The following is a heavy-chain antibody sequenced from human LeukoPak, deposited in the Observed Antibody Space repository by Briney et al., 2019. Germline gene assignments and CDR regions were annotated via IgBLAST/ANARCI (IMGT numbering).Heavy chain of an antibody. CDR1: GGSISSSNW. J-gene: IGHJ4*02. V-gene: IGHV4-4*02. Sequence: PSETLSLTCAVSGGSISSSNWWSWVRQPPGKGLEWIGEIYHSGSTYYNPSLKSRVTISVDTSKNQFSLKLSSVTAADTAVYYCARDPGGFYSSSPRWFDYWGQGTLVTVSS. CDR3: ARDPGGFYSSSPRWFDY. D-gene: IGHD6-13*01. CDR2: IYHSGST.